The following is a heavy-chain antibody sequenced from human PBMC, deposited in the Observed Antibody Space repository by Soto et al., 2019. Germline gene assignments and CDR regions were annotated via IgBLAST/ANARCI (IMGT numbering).Heavy chain of an antibody. CDR3: VYAFRVEIDY. CDR1: GFTFSSYW. J-gene: IGHJ4*02. CDR2: INSDGSST. Sequence: EVQLVESGGGLVQPGGSLRLSCAASGFTFSSYWMHWVRQAPGTGLVWVSRINSDGSSTSYADSVKGRFTISRDNAKNTLYLQMNSLRAEDTAVYYCVYAFRVEIDYWGQGTLVTVSS. D-gene: IGHD2-15*01. V-gene: IGHV3-74*01.